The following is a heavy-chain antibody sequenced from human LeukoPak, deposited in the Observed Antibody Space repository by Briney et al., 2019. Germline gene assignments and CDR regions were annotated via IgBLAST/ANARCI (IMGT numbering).Heavy chain of an antibody. V-gene: IGHV4-59*01. CDR1: GGSISSYY. CDR3: ARRGRNSSGWQDYL. J-gene: IGHJ4*02. Sequence: TSETLSLTCTVSGGSISSYYWSWIRQPPGKGLEWIANIYHTGGTNYNPSLSSRVTISIDTAKNQFSLKLTSVTAADTAVYYCARRGRNSSGWQDYLWGQGTLVTVSS. CDR2: IYHTGGT. D-gene: IGHD6-25*01.